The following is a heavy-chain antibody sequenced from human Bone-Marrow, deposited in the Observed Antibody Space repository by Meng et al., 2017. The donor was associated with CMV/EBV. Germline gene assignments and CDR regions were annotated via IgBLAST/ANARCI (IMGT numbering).Heavy chain of an antibody. V-gene: IGHV3-21*01. J-gene: IGHJ6*02. D-gene: IGHD2-8*01. CDR2: ISSSSSYI. Sequence: GESLKISCAASGFTFSSYSMNWVRQAPGKGLEWVSSISSSSSYIYYADSVKGRFTISRDNAKNSLYLQMNSLRAEDTAVYYCARDGDIVVMGMDVWGQGNTVTVSS. CDR3: ARDGDIVVMGMDV. CDR1: GFTFSSYS.